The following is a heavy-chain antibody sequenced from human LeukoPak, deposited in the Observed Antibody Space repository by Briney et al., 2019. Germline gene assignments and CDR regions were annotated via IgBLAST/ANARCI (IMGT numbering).Heavy chain of an antibody. Sequence: PSETLSLTCAVYGGSFSVYYWSWIRQPPGKGLEWIGEINHSGSTNSNPSLTSRVTISVDTSKNQFSLKLSSVTAADTAVYYCARSTRGRMVRGVIDYWGQGTLVTVSS. CDR1: GGSFSVYY. CDR2: INHSGST. CDR3: ARSTRGRMVRGVIDY. V-gene: IGHV4-34*01. D-gene: IGHD3-10*01. J-gene: IGHJ4*02.